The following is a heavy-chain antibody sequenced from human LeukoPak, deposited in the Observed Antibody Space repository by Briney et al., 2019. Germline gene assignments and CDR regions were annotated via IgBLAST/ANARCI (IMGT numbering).Heavy chain of an antibody. CDR3: ARPARVYYWFDY. CDR1: GFTFSSYW. Sequence: GGALRLCCAASGFTFSSYWMSWVRQAPAKGLERVANIKQDGSEKYYVDSVKVRFTISRDNAKNSLYLQRNSLRAEDTAVYYCARPARVYYWFDYWGQGTLVTVSS. V-gene: IGHV3-7*01. D-gene: IGHD2-8*01. CDR2: IKQDGSEK. J-gene: IGHJ4*02.